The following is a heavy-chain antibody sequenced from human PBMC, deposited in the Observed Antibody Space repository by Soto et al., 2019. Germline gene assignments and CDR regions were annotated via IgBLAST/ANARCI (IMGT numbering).Heavy chain of an antibody. Sequence: QVQLVQSGAEVKKPGASVKVSCKASGYTFTGYYMHWVRQAPGQGLEWMGWINPNSGGTNYAQKFRGWVTMTRDTSISTAYMELSRLRSDDTAVYYCARDLAAGTTFFDYWGQGTLVTVSS. CDR3: ARDLAAGTTFFDY. CDR2: INPNSGGT. D-gene: IGHD6-13*01. CDR1: GYTFTGYY. V-gene: IGHV1-2*04. J-gene: IGHJ4*02.